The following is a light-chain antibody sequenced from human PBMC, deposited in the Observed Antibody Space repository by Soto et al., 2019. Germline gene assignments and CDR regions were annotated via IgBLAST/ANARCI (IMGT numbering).Light chain of an antibody. Sequence: QSALTQPRSVSGSPGQSVTISCTGTSSDVGGYKYVSWYQQHPGKAPKLMIFDVGKRPSGVPDRFSGSKSGNTASLTISGLQADDEADYYCCSYAGSYLDVFGGGTKLTVL. CDR3: CSYAGSYLDV. J-gene: IGLJ1*01. CDR2: DVG. CDR1: SSDVGGYKY. V-gene: IGLV2-11*01.